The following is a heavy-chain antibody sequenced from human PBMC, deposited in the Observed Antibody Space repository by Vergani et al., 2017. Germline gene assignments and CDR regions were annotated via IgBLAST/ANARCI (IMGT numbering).Heavy chain of an antibody. D-gene: IGHD2-2*01. CDR3: VRRLGYCSSTSCYYFDY. CDR1: GFIFSDHY. CDR2: IRNKANDYTT. Sequence: EVQVVESGGGLVQPGGSLRLSCAASGFIFSDHYMDWVRQAPGKGLEWVGRIRNKANDYTTQYAASVKGRFTISRDDSKSYLYLQMNSLQTEDTALYYCVRRLGYCSSTSCYYFDYWGQGTLVTVSS. V-gene: IGHV3-72*01. J-gene: IGHJ4*02.